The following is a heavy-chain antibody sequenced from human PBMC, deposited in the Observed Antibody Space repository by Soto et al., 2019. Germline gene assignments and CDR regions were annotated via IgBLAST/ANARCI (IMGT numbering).Heavy chain of an antibody. CDR3: AKDGRRGGLVGVLKVYADSDY. Sequence: QVQLVESGGGVVQPGRSLRLSCAASGFTFSSYGMHWVRQAPGKGLEWVAVISYDGSNKYYADSVKGRFTISRDNSKNRQYLQMNSLRAEDTAGYYCAKDGRRGGLVGVLKVYADSDYWGQGNLVTVSS. CDR1: GFTFSSYG. V-gene: IGHV3-30*18. J-gene: IGHJ4*02. CDR2: ISYDGSNK. D-gene: IGHD2-8*01.